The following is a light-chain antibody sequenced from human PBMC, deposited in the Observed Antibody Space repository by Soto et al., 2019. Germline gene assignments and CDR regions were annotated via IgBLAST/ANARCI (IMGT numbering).Light chain of an antibody. CDR2: AAS. J-gene: IGKJ1*01. CDR1: QSISNH. CDR3: QQAYIRPWT. V-gene: IGKV1-39*01. Sequence: DIQMTQSPSSLSASVEDRVIITCRASQSISNHLNWYQQKPGKAPKLLIFAASSLQSGVPSRFSGSGSGTDFTLTISSLQPEDFATYFCQQAYIRPWTFGQGTKVDIK.